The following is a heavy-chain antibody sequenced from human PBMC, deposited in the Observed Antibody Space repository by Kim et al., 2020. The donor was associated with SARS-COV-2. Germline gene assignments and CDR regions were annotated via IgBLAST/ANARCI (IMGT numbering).Heavy chain of an antibody. D-gene: IGHD2-21*01. CDR3: VTLVGTLYYFDY. CDR1: GGSFSGYY. J-gene: IGHJ4*02. CDR2: INHSGST. Sequence: SETLSLTCAVYGGSFSGYYWSWIRQPPGKGLEWIGEINHSGSTNYNPSLKSRVTISVDTSKNQFSLKLSSVTAADTAVYYCVTLVGTLYYFDYWGQGTLV. V-gene: IGHV4-34*01.